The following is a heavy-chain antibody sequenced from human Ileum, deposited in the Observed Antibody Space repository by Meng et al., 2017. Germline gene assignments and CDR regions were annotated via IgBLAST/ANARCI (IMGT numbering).Heavy chain of an antibody. D-gene: IGHD6-19*01. J-gene: IGHJ5*02. CDR1: GYTFTGYG. CDR3: ARINLGGWYEGGVDP. Sequence: VQRAQSGAEVKEPGALGRVPCNASGYTFTGYGISWVRQAPGQGLEWMGWISAYNGNTNYAQKLQGRVTMTTDTSTSTAYMELRSLRSDDTAVYYCARINLGGWYEGGVDPWGQGTLVTVSS. CDR2: ISAYNGNT. V-gene: IGHV1-18*01.